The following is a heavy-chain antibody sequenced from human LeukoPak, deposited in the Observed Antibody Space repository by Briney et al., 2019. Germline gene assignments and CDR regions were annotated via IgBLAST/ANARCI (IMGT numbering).Heavy chain of an antibody. J-gene: IGHJ4*02. D-gene: IGHD3-22*01. Sequence: PSETLSLTCTVSGGSISSYYWTWIRQPPGKGLEWIGYIYYSGDTNYNPSLRSRLTISLDTSKNQFSLKLGSVTAADTAVYYCARSPTYYYDSSGYPRGFDYWGQGTLVTVSS. V-gene: IGHV4-59*01. CDR3: ARSPTYYYDSSGYPRGFDY. CDR2: IYYSGDT. CDR1: GGSISSYY.